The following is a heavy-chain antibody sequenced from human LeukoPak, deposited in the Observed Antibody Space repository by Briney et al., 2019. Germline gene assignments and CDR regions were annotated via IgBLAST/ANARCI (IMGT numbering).Heavy chain of an antibody. CDR2: IYYSGST. CDR1: GGSISSYY. J-gene: IGHJ4*02. Sequence: PSETLTLTCTVSGGSISSYYWSWIRQPPGEGLEWIGYIYYSGSTNYNPSLKSRVTISVDTSKNQFSLKLSSVTAADTAVYYCARGIGPYYFVCWAQRTLLTVSS. D-gene: IGHD2-21*01. CDR3: ARGIGPYYFVC. V-gene: IGHV4-59*01.